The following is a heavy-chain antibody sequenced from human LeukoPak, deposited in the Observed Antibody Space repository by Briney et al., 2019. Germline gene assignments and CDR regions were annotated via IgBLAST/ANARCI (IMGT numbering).Heavy chain of an antibody. Sequence: GGSLRLSCAASGFTFSAYAMSWVRQASGKGLEWVSAISGSGGRTYYADSVKGRFTISRDNSKNTLYLQINSLSAEDTAVYYCAKDGGLWVSAHWGDSWGRGTLVTVSS. V-gene: IGHV3-23*01. CDR2: ISGSGGRT. J-gene: IGHJ4*02. CDR3: AKDGGLWVSAHWGDS. CDR1: GFTFSAYA. D-gene: IGHD7-27*01.